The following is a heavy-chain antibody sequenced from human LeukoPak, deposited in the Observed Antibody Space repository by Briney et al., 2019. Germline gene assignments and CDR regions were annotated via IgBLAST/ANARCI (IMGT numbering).Heavy chain of an antibody. CDR3: AKDGSGSIFGVAYFDY. V-gene: IGHV3-23*01. CDR1: GFMFSTYA. D-gene: IGHD3-3*01. J-gene: IGHJ4*02. CDR2: ISGSGGRT. Sequence: GGSLRLSCAASGFMFSTYAMSWVRQAPGKGLEWVSGISGSGGRTFYADSVKGRFTNSRDNYKNTLDLQMNSLRAEDTAVYYCAKDGSGSIFGVAYFDYRGQGILVTVSS.